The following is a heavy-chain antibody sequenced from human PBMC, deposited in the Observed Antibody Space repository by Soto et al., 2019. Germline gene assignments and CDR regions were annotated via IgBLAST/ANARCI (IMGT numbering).Heavy chain of an antibody. D-gene: IGHD1-26*01. CDR1: GGSISSGDYY. J-gene: IGHJ4*02. Sequence: QVQLQESGPGLVKPSQTLSLTCTVSGGSISSGDYYWSWIRQPPGKGLEWIGYIYYSGSTYYNPSLKSRVTISVDTSKNQFSLKLSSVTAADTAMYYCARSGSYDFTTFDYWGQGTLVTVSS. CDR3: ARSGSYDFTTFDY. V-gene: IGHV4-30-4*01. CDR2: IYYSGST.